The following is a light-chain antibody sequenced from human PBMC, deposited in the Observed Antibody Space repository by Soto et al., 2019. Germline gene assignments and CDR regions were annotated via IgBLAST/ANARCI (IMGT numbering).Light chain of an antibody. CDR2: EVS. CDR3: SSYAGGNNVV. J-gene: IGLJ2*01. V-gene: IGLV2-8*01. CDR1: SSDVGGYNY. Sequence: QSVLTQPPSASVSPGQSVTSSCAGTSSDVGGYNYVSWYQQHPGKAPKVMIYEVSKRPSGVPDRFSGSKSGNTASLTVSGLQAEDEADYYCSSYAGGNNVVFGGGTQLTVL.